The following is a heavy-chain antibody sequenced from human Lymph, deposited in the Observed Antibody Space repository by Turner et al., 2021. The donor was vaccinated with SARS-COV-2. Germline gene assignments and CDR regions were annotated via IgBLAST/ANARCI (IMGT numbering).Heavy chain of an antibody. Sequence: QVQLVQSGAEVKKPGASVKVSCKDSGYTFTAYYMDWVQQAPGQRLEWMGWINPNSGGTNNAQKFQGRVTMTRDTSISTAYMELSRLTSDDTAVYYCAREGVTVSGDYYGMDVWGQGTTVTVSS. CDR1: GYTFTAYY. CDR2: INPNSGGT. D-gene: IGHD4-17*01. CDR3: AREGVTVSGDYYGMDV. J-gene: IGHJ6*02. V-gene: IGHV1-2*02.